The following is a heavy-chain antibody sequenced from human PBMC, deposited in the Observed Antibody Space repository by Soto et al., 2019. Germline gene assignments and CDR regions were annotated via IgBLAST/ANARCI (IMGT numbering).Heavy chain of an antibody. D-gene: IGHD6-19*01. CDR1: GFTFSSYA. CDR2: ISYDGSNK. J-gene: IGHJ4*02. V-gene: IGHV3-30-3*01. CDR3: ARTEYSSGWYGSEDY. Sequence: QVQLVESGGGVVQPGRSLRLSCAASGFTFSSYAMHWVRQAPGKGLEWVAVISYDGSNKYYADSVKGRFTISRDNSKNTLYLQMNSLRAEDTAVYYCARTEYSSGWYGSEDYWGQGTLVTVSS.